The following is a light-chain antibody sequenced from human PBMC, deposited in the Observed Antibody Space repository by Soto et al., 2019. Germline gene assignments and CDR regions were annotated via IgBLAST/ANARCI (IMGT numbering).Light chain of an antibody. Sequence: QAVVTQEPSFSVSPGGTVTLTCGLSSGSVSTNYYPSWYQQTPGQAPRTLIYRTNTRSSGVPDRFSGSILGNKAALTITGAQADDESDYYCVLYMGSVPVFGGGTKLT. CDR3: VLYMGSVPV. J-gene: IGLJ2*01. CDR2: RTN. V-gene: IGLV8-61*01. CDR1: SGSVSTNYY.